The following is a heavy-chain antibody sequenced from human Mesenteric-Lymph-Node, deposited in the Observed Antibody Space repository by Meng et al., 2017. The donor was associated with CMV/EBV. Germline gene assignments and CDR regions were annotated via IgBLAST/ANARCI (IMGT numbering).Heavy chain of an antibody. Sequence: QVQLQQWGAGLLKPSETLSPTCAVYGGSFSGYYWSWIRQPPGKGLEWIGEINHSGTTNYNPSLKSRVTVSLDTSKNQFSLKLSSVTAADTAVYYCSRGVTDDHWGQGTVVTVSS. V-gene: IGHV4-34*01. CDR3: SRGVTDDH. CDR2: INHSGTT. J-gene: IGHJ4*02. CDR1: GGSFSGYY. D-gene: IGHD2-21*02.